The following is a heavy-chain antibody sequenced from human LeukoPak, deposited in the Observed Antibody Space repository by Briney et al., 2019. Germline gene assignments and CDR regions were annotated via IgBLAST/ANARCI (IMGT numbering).Heavy chain of an antibody. J-gene: IGHJ5*02. D-gene: IGHD4-17*01. V-gene: IGHV1-18*01. CDR2: ISAYNGNT. Sequence: ASVKVSCKTSGGSFTTYAINWVRQAPGQGLEWMGWISAYNGNTNYAQKLQGRVTVTTDTSTSTAYMELRSLRSDDTAVYYCARSTVTIPNWFDPWGQGTLVTVSS. CDR1: GGSFTTYA. CDR3: ARSTVTIPNWFDP.